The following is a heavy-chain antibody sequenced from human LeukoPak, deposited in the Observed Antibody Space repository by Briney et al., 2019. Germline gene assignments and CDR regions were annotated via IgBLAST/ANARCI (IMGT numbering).Heavy chain of an antibody. J-gene: IGHJ6*03. V-gene: IGHV1-69*05. CDR2: IIPIFGTE. CDR1: GGTFISYA. Sequence: GASVKVSFKASGGTFISYAIGWVRQAPGQGREGMGRIIPIFGTEKYAQKFKGRGTITKDEYTSTAYMELSSLRSEDTAVYYCARDLVVVVAGYYYYYMDVWGKGTTVTVSS. CDR3: ARDLVVVVAGYYYYYMDV. D-gene: IGHD2-15*01.